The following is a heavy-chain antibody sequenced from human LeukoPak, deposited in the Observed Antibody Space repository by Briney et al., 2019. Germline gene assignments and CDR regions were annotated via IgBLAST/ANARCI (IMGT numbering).Heavy chain of an antibody. V-gene: IGHV1-8*03. CDR3: ARGRIAARRHYYCYYMDV. D-gene: IGHD6-6*01. Sequence: ASVKVSFKASGYTFTSYDINWVRQATGQGLEWMGWMNPNSGNTGYAQKFQGRVTITRNTSISTAYMEPSSLRSEDTAVHYCARGRIAARRHYYCYYMDVWGKGTTVTVSS. CDR1: GYTFTSYD. J-gene: IGHJ6*03. CDR2: MNPNSGNT.